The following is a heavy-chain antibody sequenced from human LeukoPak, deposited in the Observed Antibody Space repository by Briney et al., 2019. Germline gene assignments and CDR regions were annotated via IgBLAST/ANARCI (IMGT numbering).Heavy chain of an antibody. CDR1: GFTFSSYA. CDR3: AKGGRSAAFDI. V-gene: IGHV3-23*01. D-gene: IGHD3-16*01. J-gene: IGHJ3*02. CDR2: ISVSGGIT. Sequence: GGSLRLSCAASGFTFSSYAMSWVRQAPGKGLEWVSVISVSGGITYYADSVKGRFTISRDSSKNTLYLQMNSLRAADTAVYYCAKGGRSAAFDIWGQGTMVTVSS.